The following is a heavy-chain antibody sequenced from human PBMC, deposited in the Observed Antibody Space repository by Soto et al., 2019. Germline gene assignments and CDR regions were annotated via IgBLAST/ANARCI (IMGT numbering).Heavy chain of an antibody. V-gene: IGHV3-23*01. J-gene: IGHJ4*02. CDR3: AKRHYDSSGTPRAYYFDY. CDR1: GFTFSSYA. CDR2: ISGSGGST. D-gene: IGHD3-22*01. Sequence: GSLRLSCAASGFTFSSYAMSWVRQAPGKGLEWVSAISGSGGSTYYADSVKGRFTISRDNSKNTLYLQMNSLRAEDTAVYYCAKRHYDSSGTPRAYYFDYWGQGTLVTVSS.